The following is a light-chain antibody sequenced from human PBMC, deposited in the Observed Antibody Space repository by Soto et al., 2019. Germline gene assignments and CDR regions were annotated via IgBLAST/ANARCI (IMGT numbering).Light chain of an antibody. Sequence: EIILTQSPATLSLSPGERATLSCRASQSVTTFLAWYQQIPGQSPRLLVYDVSKRATGIPARFGGSGSGTDFTLTISSLEPEDFAVYYCQQRINWPLTFGGGTKVEIE. J-gene: IGKJ4*01. CDR1: QSVTTF. CDR3: QQRINWPLT. V-gene: IGKV3-11*01. CDR2: DVS.